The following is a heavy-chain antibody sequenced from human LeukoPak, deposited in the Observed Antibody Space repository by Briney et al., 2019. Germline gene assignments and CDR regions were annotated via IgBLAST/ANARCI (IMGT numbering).Heavy chain of an antibody. Sequence: GGSLRLSCAASGFTVSSNYMSWVRQAPGKGLEWVSAISGSGGSTYYADSVKGRFTISRDNSKNTLYLQMNSLRSEDTAVYYCAKMVRAVAGTDAFDIWGQGTMVTVRS. CDR2: ISGSGGST. V-gene: IGHV3-23*01. J-gene: IGHJ3*02. D-gene: IGHD6-19*01. CDR1: GFTVSSNY. CDR3: AKMVRAVAGTDAFDI.